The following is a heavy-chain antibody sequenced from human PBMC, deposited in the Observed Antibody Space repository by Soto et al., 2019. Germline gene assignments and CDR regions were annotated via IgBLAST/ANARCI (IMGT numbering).Heavy chain of an antibody. D-gene: IGHD6-19*01. CDR1: GGSFSGYY. CDR3: ASVQSNYYYGMDV. V-gene: IGHV4-34*01. CDR2: INHSGST. J-gene: IGHJ6*02. Sequence: SETLSLTCAVYGGSFSGYYWSWIRQPPGKGLEWIGEINHSGSTNYNPSLKSRVTISVDTSKNQFSLKLSSVTAADTAVYYCASVQSNYYYGMDVWGQGTTVTV.